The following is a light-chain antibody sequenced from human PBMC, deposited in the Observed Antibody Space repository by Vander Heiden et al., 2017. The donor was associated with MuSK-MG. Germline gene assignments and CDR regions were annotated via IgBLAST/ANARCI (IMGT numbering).Light chain of an antibody. CDR2: DVS. Sequence: QSALTQPASVSGSLGQSITLSCTGTSSDVGGYNYVSWYQQHPGKAPKLMRYDVSNRPSGVSNRFSGSKSGNTASLTISGLQAEDEADYYCTSYTRSSTGGFGGGTKLTVL. CDR1: SSDVGGYNY. CDR3: TSYTRSSTGG. V-gene: IGLV2-14*01. J-gene: IGLJ2*01.